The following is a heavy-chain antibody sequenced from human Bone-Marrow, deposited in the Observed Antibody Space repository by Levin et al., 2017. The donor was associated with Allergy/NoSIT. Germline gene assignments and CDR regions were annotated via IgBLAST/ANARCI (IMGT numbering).Heavy chain of an antibody. V-gene: IGHV4-39*01. CDR1: GGSISSSSYY. Sequence: RSQTLSLTCSVSGGSISSSSYYWGWIRQPPGKGLEGIGRIYHSGTTYYNPSLKSRVTISVDTSKKQFSLKLTSVTAADTAVYYCSRRSDILTGAYDYWGQGTLVTVSS. CDR3: SRRSDILTGAYDY. CDR2: IYHSGTT. D-gene: IGHD3-9*01. J-gene: IGHJ4*02.